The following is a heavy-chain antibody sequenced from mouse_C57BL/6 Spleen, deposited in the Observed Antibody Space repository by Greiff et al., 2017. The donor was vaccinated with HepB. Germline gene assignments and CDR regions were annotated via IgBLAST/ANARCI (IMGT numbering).Heavy chain of an antibody. Sequence: QVQLQQPGTELVKPGASVKLSCKASGYTFTSYWMHWVKQRPGQGLEWIGNINPSNGGTNYIEKFKSKATLTVDKSSSTAYMQLSSLTSEDSAVYYCARKGIYYGNSDFDYWGQGTTLTVSS. CDR2: INPSNGGT. CDR3: ARKGIYYGNSDFDY. J-gene: IGHJ2*01. V-gene: IGHV1-53*01. CDR1: GYTFTSYW. D-gene: IGHD2-1*01.